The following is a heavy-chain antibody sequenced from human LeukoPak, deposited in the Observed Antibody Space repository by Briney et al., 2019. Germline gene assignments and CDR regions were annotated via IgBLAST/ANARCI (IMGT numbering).Heavy chain of an antibody. Sequence: ASVKVSCKASGYTFTSYAMNWVRQAPGQGLEWMGWINTNTGNPTYAQGFTGRFVFSLDTSVSTAYLQISSLKAEDTAVYYCARGPELRYFDWLTSTNYYFDYWGQGTLVTVSS. J-gene: IGHJ4*02. V-gene: IGHV7-4-1*02. D-gene: IGHD3-9*01. CDR3: ARGPELRYFDWLTSTNYYFDY. CDR2: INTNTGNP. CDR1: GYTFTSYA.